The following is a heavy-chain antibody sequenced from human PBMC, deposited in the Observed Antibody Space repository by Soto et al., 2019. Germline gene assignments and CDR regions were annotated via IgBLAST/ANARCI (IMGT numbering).Heavy chain of an antibody. J-gene: IGHJ4*02. CDR1: GFTVINYS. V-gene: IGHV3-23*01. CDR2: ISNRGSDT. Sequence: PGGSLRLSCAGSGFTVINYSMTWVRQAPGKWLEWVSSISNRGSDTYYVDSVKGRCTISRDNSKNTIYLQMNSLRAEDTAVYHCAKDTYSSSWYFWGQGTMVTVSS. CDR3: AKDTYSSSWYF. D-gene: IGHD6-13*01.